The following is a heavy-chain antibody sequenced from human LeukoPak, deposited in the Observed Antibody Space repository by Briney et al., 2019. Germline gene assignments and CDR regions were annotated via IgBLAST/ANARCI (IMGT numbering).Heavy chain of an antibody. CDR2: IYSGGST. Sequence: PGGSLRLSCAVSGFTVSSNYMSWVRQAPWKGLEWVSVIYSGGSTFYATSVKGRFTISRDNSKNTLYLQLNSLRAEDTAVYYCARDSTMKAFDIWGRGTMVTVSS. V-gene: IGHV3-53*01. D-gene: IGHD3-22*01. J-gene: IGHJ3*02. CDR3: ARDSTMKAFDI. CDR1: GFTVSSNY.